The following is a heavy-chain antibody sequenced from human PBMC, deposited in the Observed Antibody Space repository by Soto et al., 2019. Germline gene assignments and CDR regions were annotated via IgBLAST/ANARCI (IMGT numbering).Heavy chain of an antibody. CDR1: GFTFSSYG. CDR3: AKIIAAAGKSLGFFDY. J-gene: IGHJ4*02. V-gene: IGHV3-30*18. CDR2: ISYDGSNK. D-gene: IGHD6-13*01. Sequence: SMRLSCAASGFTFSSYGMHWVRQAPGKGLEWVAVISYDGSNKYYADSVKGRFAISRDNSKNTLYLQMNSLRAEDTAVYYCAKIIAAAGKSLGFFDYWGQGTLVTVSS.